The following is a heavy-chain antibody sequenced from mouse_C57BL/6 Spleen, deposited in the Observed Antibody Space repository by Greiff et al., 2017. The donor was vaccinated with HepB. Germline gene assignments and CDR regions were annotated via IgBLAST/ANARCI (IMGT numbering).Heavy chain of an antibody. V-gene: IGHV1-31*01. CDR3: ARSGDLLITTVVARDYYAMDY. D-gene: IGHD1-1*01. CDR2: IYPYNGVS. J-gene: IGHJ4*01. CDR1: GYSFTGYY. Sequence: EVQLQQSGPELVKPGASVKISCKASGYSFTGYYMHWVKQSHGNILDWIGYIYPYNGVSSYNQKFKGKATLTVDKSSSTAYMELRSLTSEDSAVYYCARSGDLLITTVVARDYYAMDYWGQGTSVTVSS.